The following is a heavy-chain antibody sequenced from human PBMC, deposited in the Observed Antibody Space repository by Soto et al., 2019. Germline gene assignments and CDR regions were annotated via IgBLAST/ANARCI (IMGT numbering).Heavy chain of an antibody. V-gene: IGHV1-69*13. CDR3: ASPPVQLERRDHDAFDI. CDR1: GGTFSSYA. J-gene: IGHJ3*02. D-gene: IGHD1-1*01. CDR2: IIPIFGTA. Sequence: SVKVSCKASGGTFSSYAISWVRQAPGQGLEWMGGIIPIFGTANYAQKFQGRVTITADESTSTAYMELSSLRSEDTAVYYCASPPVQLERRDHDAFDIWGQGTMVTVSS.